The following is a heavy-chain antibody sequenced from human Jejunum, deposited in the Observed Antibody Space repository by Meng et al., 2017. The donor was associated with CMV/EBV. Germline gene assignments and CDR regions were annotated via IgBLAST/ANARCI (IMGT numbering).Heavy chain of an antibody. D-gene: IGHD1-26*01. CDR3: AKDQGRGVGSFYYIHGLDV. CDR2: NRYDGNSE. Sequence: NFAMHWVRQAPGRGLEWVAFNRYDGNSEDYADSVKGRFAISRDNSRDTLYLQLNSLRSDDSALYYCAKDQGRGVGSFYYIHGLDVWGQGTTVTVSS. J-gene: IGHJ6*02. CDR1: NFA. V-gene: IGHV3-30*02.